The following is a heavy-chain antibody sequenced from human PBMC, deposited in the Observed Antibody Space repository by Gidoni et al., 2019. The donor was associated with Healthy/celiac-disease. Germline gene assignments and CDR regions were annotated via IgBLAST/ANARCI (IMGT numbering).Heavy chain of an antibody. V-gene: IGHV3-30-3*01. Sequence: QVQLVASGGGVVQPGRSLRLSCAAPGFASSSYAMHWVRQAPDKGLEWVAVISYDGSNKYYADSVKGRFTISRDNSKNTLYLQMNSLRAEDTAVYYCARVGWDTGSSGYYFDYWGQGTLVTVSS. D-gene: IGHD6-13*01. CDR1: GFASSSYA. J-gene: IGHJ4*02. CDR3: ARVGWDTGSSGYYFDY. CDR2: ISYDGSNK.